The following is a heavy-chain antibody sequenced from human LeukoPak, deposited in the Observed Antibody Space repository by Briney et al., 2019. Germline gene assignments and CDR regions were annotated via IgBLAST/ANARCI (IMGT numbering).Heavy chain of an antibody. CDR3: AGGRSAAAGTFEFDP. CDR2: INHSGST. V-gene: IGHV4-39*07. Sequence: PSETLSLTCTVSGGSISSGGYYWSWIRQPPVKGLEWIGEINHSGSTNYNPSLKSRVAISVDTSKNQFSLKLSSVTAADTAVYYCAGGRSAAAGTFEFDPWGQGTLVTVSS. J-gene: IGHJ5*02. D-gene: IGHD6-13*01. CDR1: GGSISSGGYY.